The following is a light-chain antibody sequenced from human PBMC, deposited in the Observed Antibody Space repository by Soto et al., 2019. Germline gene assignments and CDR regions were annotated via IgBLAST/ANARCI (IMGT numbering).Light chain of an antibody. V-gene: IGKV3-20*01. J-gene: IGKJ2*01. CDR3: QQYGSSVYT. CDR2: GAS. CDR1: QSVSSSY. Sequence: VLKQSPGTLSLYQGERATLSCRASQSVSSSYLAWYQQKPGQAPRLLIHGASSRATGIPDRFSGSGSGTDFTLTISRLEPEDFAIYYCQQYGSSVYTFG.